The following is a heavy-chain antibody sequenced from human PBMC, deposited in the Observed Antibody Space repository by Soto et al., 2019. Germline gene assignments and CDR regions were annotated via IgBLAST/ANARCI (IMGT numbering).Heavy chain of an antibody. CDR2: LIPIFGTA. CDR1: VCTFSGYA. V-gene: IGHV1-69*13. CDR3: ARDRIAERTWIQLWSYYYYGMDV. Sequence: GFSVKVSCKGSVCTFSGYAIRWVLEAPGQGLEWMGGLIPIFGTANYAQKFQGRVTITADESPRPAYMDLSSLSCEDTDGYYLARDRIAERTWIQLWSYYYYGMDVWGQGTTVTVSS. D-gene: IGHD5-18*01. J-gene: IGHJ6*02.